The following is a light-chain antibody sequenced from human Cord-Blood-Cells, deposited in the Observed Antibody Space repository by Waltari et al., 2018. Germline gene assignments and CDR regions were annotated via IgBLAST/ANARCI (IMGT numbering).Light chain of an antibody. J-gene: IGLJ3*02. Sequence: SSELPQDPAVSVALGQPVRITCQGDSLRSYYASWYQQKPGKAPELVIYGKNNRPSGIPDRFSGSSSGNTASLTITGAQAEDEADYYCNSRDSSGNHRVFGGGTKLTVL. CDR2: GKN. CDR3: NSRDSSGNHRV. CDR1: SLRSYY. V-gene: IGLV3-19*01.